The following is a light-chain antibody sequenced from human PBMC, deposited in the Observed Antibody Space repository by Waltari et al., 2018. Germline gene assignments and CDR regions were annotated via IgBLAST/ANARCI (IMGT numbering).Light chain of an antibody. CDR3: SSYAGSNGVL. Sequence: QSALTQPPSASGSPGQSVTISCSGTRTDIGAYNSVAWYQQHPGKAPKLMIYEVIKRPSGVPPRFSGSKSGNTASLTVSELQAEDEADYYCSSYAGSNGVLFGGGTKVTVL. V-gene: IGLV2-8*01. J-gene: IGLJ2*01. CDR1: RTDIGAYNS. CDR2: EVI.